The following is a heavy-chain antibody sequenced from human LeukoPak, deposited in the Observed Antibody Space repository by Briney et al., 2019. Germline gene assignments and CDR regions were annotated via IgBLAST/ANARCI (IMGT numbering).Heavy chain of an antibody. V-gene: IGHV4-39*01. CDR3: ARHLSGTTMSHYFDF. CDR1: GDSISSGRNY. D-gene: IGHD1-1*01. J-gene: IGHJ4*02. CDR2: IYSSGNT. Sequence: PSETLSLTCSVSGDSISSGRNYWGGIRQSPGKGLEGIASIYSSGNTHSNPSLKSRVSISVDTSKNQVSLKLYSVTASDAAIYYCARHLSGTTMSHYFDFWGQGTLVTVSS.